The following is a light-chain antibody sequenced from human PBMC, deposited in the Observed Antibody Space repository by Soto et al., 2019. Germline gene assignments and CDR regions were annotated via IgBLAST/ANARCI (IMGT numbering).Light chain of an antibody. Sequence: QSALTQPASVSGSPGQSITISCTGTSSDVGGYKYVSWYQQHPDKAPKLMIFEVSNRPSGVSNRFSGSKSGNTASLTISGLQAEDEGDYYCSSYSNINTLVFGGGTKLTVL. CDR3: SSYSNINTLV. CDR2: EVS. V-gene: IGLV2-14*01. CDR1: SSDVGGYKY. J-gene: IGLJ2*01.